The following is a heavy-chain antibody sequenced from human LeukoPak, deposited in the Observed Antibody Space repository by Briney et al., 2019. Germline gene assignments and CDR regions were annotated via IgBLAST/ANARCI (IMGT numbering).Heavy chain of an antibody. CDR2: ISSDGNTK. CDR1: GFTFSSYA. J-gene: IGHJ4*02. V-gene: IGHV3-30*18. CDR3: AKEGSANYLSFDH. D-gene: IGHD4/OR15-4a*01. Sequence: GSLRLSCAASGFTFSSYAVSWVRQAPGKGLEWVAVISSDGNTKYYSDSVKGRFTISRDNSKNVMSLQMDSLTREDTAVYYCAKEGSANYLSFDHWGQGTLVTVSS.